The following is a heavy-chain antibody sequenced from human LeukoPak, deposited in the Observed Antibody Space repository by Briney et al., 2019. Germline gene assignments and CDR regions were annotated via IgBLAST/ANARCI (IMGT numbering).Heavy chain of an antibody. V-gene: IGHV4-59*01. CDR2: IYYSGST. CDR3: ARESGQITMVRGVLDY. Sequence: SETLSLTCTVSGGSISSYYWSWIRQPPGKGLEWIGDIYYSGSTNYNPSLKSRVTISVDTSKNQFSLKLSSVTAADTAVYYCARESGQITMVRGVLDYWGQGTLVTVSS. CDR1: GGSISSYY. D-gene: IGHD3-10*01. J-gene: IGHJ4*02.